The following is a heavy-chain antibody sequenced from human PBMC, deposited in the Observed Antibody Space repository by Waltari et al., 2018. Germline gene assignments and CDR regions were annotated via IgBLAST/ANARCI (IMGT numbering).Heavy chain of an antibody. V-gene: IGHV1-69*05. J-gene: IGHJ3*02. D-gene: IGHD3-22*01. CDR3: ARGADYYDRSGYYSDAFDI. CDR2: IIPIFGTA. CDR1: GGTFSSYA. Sequence: QVQLVQSGAEVKKPGSSVKVSCKASGGTFSSYAISWVRQAPGQGLEWMGGIIPIFGTANYAQKFQGSVTITTDESTSTAYRELSSLRSEDTAVYYCARGADYYDRSGYYSDAFDIWGQGTMVTVSS.